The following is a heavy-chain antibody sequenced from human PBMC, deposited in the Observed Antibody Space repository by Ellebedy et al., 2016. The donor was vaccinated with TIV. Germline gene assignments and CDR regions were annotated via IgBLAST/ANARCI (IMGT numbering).Heavy chain of an antibody. CDR1: GYTFSSYG. D-gene: IGHD3-16*01. Sequence: AAPVKVSCKASGYTFSSYGISWVRQAPGQGLEWMGWTSGYNGNTNYAQKLHGRVTMTTDTSTNTAYMEVRSLRSDDTAVYYCARDRMRGDPRSSYYYGMDVWGQGTTVTVSS. CDR3: ARDRMRGDPRSSYYYGMDV. V-gene: IGHV1-18*01. CDR2: TSGYNGNT. J-gene: IGHJ6*02.